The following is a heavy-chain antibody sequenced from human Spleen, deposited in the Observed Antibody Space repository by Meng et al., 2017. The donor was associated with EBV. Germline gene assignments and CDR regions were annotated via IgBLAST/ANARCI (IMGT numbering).Heavy chain of an antibody. CDR1: GASIGGDY. Sequence: QVKVQQWGAGLLKPSETLSLTCAVHGASIGGDYWSWIRQPPGKGLEWLGEINHSGKANYNPSLKSRVTISVDTSNNQLSLKLSSLTAADTAVYYCVRGGYYSPCDYWDQGTLVTVSS. V-gene: IGHV4-34*01. CDR3: VRGGYYSPCDY. D-gene: IGHD2/OR15-2a*01. CDR2: INHSGKA. J-gene: IGHJ4*02.